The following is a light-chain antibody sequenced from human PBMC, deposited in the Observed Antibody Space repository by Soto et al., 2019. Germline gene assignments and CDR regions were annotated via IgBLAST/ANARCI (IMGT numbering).Light chain of an antibody. V-gene: IGKV1-5*01. CDR1: QSISNN. J-gene: IGKJ1*01. CDR3: QQYNSYSVT. Sequence: DIQMTQSPSTLSASVGDRVTVTCRASQSISNNFAWFQQKPGQVPRLLIYGASNRATGVSARFSGSGSGTEFTLVISSLQPDDFATYYCQQYNSYSVTFGQGTKVDIK. CDR2: GAS.